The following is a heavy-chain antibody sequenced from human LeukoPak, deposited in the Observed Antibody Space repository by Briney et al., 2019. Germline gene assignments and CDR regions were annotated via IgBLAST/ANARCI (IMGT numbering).Heavy chain of an antibody. CDR1: XFTFTDYW. J-gene: IGHJ4*02. V-gene: IGHV3-7*01. CDR3: AREDGYCSGGNCYSYFVS. Sequence: RLSCXXXXFTFTDYWMSWVRQAPGKGLEWVAFIRKRGIETNYVDSVKGRFTITRDNARNSLFLQMNSLRAEDTAVYYCAREDGYCSGGNCYSYFVSWGQGTLVTVSS. D-gene: IGHD2-15*01. CDR2: IRKRGIET.